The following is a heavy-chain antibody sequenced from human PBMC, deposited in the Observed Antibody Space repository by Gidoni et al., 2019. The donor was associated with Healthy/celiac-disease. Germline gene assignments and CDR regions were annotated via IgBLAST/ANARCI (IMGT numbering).Heavy chain of an antibody. J-gene: IGHJ4*02. D-gene: IGHD5-12*01. CDR3: AGSSREMATIFPFDY. V-gene: IGHV1-69*01. Sequence: QVQLVQSGAEVKTPGSSVKVSCKASGGTFSSYAISWVRQAPGQGLEWMGGIIPIFGTANYAQKFQGRVTITADESTSTAYMELSSLRSEDTAVYYCAGSSREMATIFPFDYWGQGTLVTVSS. CDR1: GGTFSSYA. CDR2: IIPIFGTA.